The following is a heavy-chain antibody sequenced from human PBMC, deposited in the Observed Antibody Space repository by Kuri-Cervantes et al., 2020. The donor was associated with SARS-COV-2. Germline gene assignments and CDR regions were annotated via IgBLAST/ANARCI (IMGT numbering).Heavy chain of an antibody. V-gene: IGHV4-38-2*02. CDR2: IYHSGST. D-gene: IGHD2-2*01. J-gene: IGHJ6*03. CDR3: ARVVPAADEGLYYYYMDV. Sequence: ESLKISCTVSGYSISSGYYWGWIRQPPGKGLEWIGSIYHSGSTYYNPSLKSRVTISVDTSKNQFSLKLSSVTAADTAVYYCARVVPAADEGLYYYYMDVWGKGTTVTVSS. CDR1: GYSISSGYY.